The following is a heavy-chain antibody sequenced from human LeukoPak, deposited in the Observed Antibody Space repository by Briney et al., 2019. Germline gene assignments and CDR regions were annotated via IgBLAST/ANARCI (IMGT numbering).Heavy chain of an antibody. J-gene: IGHJ4*02. D-gene: IGHD3-22*01. CDR3: ARGPDYYASSGYFVDFDY. Sequence: GALRLSYAASGFTFSSYGMHWVRQAPGKGLEWVAVIWYDGSNKYYADSVKGRFTISRDNSKNTLYLQMNSLRAEDTAVYYCARGPDYYASSGYFVDFDYWGQGTLVTVSS. CDR2: IWYDGSNK. CDR1: GFTFSSYG. V-gene: IGHV3-33*01.